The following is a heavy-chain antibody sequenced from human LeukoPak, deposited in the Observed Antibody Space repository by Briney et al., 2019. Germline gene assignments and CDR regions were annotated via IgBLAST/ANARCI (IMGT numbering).Heavy chain of an antibody. CDR2: IYYSGNT. V-gene: IGHV4-59*01. Sequence: PSETLSLTCTVSGGSISTYSWSWIRHPPGKGLEWIGYIYYSGNTNYNHSLKSRVTISVDTSKNQFSLKLSSVTAADTAVYYCARVRLVGYDILTGYYSFDYWGQGTLVTVSS. CDR1: GGSISTYS. J-gene: IGHJ4*02. CDR3: ARVRLVGYDILTGYYSFDY. D-gene: IGHD3-9*01.